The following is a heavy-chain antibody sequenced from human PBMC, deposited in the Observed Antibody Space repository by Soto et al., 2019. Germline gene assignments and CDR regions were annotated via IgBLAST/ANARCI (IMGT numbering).Heavy chain of an antibody. CDR1: GGSISSYY. D-gene: IGHD3-22*01. V-gene: IGHV4-59*03. CDR3: ATTSYYYDSSGYTFAYFFRY. Sequence: SETLSLTCTVSGGSISSYYWSWIRQPPGKGLGWIGYIYYSGSTNYNPSLKSRVTISVDTSTDTAYMELSSLRSEDTAVYYCATTSYYYDSSGYTFAYFFRYWGQGTLVTVSS. J-gene: IGHJ4*02. CDR2: IYYSGST.